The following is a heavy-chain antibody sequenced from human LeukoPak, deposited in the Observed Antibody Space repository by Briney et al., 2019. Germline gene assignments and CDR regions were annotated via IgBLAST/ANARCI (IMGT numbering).Heavy chain of an antibody. CDR3: ARHAQRSGDLGSARNFDF. V-gene: IGHV4-59*08. J-gene: IGHJ4*02. D-gene: IGHD7-27*01. CDR2: ISLGGST. CDR1: GGSISSYY. Sequence: SETLSLTCAVSGGSISSYYWSWTRQPPGKGVEWLSYISLGGSTNYNPSLKSRVTISVDTSKDQFSLNLSSVTAADTAVYYCARHAQRSGDLGSARNFDFWGQGTLVTVSS.